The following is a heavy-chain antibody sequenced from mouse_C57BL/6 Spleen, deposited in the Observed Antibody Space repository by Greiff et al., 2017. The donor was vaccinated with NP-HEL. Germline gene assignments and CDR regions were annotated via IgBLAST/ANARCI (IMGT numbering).Heavy chain of an antibody. CDR3: TFPYFDY. CDR1: GFNIKDAY. Sequence: EVQLQESGAELVRPGASVKLSCTASGFNIKDAYMHWVKQRPEQGLEWIGWIDPENGDTEYASKFQGKATITADTSSNTAYLQLSSLTSEDTAVYYCTFPYFDYWGQGTTLTVSS. V-gene: IGHV14-4*01. J-gene: IGHJ2*01. CDR2: IDPENGDT.